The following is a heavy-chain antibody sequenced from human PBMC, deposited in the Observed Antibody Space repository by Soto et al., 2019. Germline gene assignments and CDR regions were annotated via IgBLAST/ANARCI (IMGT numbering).Heavy chain of an antibody. CDR3: ARSQGSSTSLEIYYYYYYGMDV. Sequence: QVQLVQSGAEVKKPGSSVKVSCKASGGTFSSYAIIWVRQAPGQGLEWMGGIIPISGTANYAQKFQGRVTITADEPTSTAYMELSSLRSEDTAVYYCARSQGSSTSLEIYYYYYYGMDVWGQGTTVTVSS. J-gene: IGHJ6*02. V-gene: IGHV1-69*01. CDR2: IIPISGTA. CDR1: GGTFSSYA. D-gene: IGHD2-2*01.